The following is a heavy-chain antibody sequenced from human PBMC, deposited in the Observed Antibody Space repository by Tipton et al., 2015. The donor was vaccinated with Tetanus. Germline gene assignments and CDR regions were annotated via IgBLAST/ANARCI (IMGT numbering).Heavy chain of an antibody. Sequence: LRLSCAVYGGSLSRYYWTWIRQPPGKGLEWIGEVDDSGSTNYSPSLKSRVTISLDTSKNEFSLTLSSVTAADTAVYYCARSIAAASVWPFDYWGQGTQVTVSS. CDR1: GGSLSRYY. CDR3: ARSIAAASVWPFDY. CDR2: VDDSGST. J-gene: IGHJ4*02. D-gene: IGHD2-2*01. V-gene: IGHV4-34*01.